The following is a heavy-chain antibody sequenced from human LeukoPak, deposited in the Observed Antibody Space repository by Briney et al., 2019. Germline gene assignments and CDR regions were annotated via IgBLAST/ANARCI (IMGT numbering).Heavy chain of an antibody. CDR3: ARAGEAYCGGDCPPPFDY. CDR2: IIPIFGTA. V-gene: IGHV1-69*13. J-gene: IGHJ4*02. CDR1: GGTFSSYA. D-gene: IGHD2-21*02. Sequence: SVKVSCKASGGTFSSYAISWVRQAPGQGLEWMGGIIPIFGTANYAQKFQGRVTITADESTSTAYMELSSLRSEDTAVYYCARAGEAYCGGDCPPPFDYWGQGTLVTVSS.